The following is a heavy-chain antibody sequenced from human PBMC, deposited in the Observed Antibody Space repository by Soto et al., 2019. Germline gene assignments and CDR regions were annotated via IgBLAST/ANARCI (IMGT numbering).Heavy chain of an antibody. CDR2: IWYDGSNK. D-gene: IGHD6-6*01. J-gene: IGHJ6*02. CDR1: GFTFSRYG. CDR3: AIVLRAARYYYYYYGMYV. Sequence: GGSLRLSCAASGFTFSRYGMHWVRQAPGKGLEWVAVIWYDGSNKYYADSVKGRFTISRDNSKNTLYLQMNSLRAEDTAVYYCAIVLRAARYYYYYYGMYVWGQGTTVPVSS. V-gene: IGHV3-33*01.